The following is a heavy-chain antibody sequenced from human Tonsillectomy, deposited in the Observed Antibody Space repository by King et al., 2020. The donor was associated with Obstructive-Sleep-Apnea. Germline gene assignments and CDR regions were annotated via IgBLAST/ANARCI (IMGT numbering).Heavy chain of an antibody. CDR1: GGSISSSSYY. CDR2: IYYSGST. V-gene: IGHV4-39*07. D-gene: IGHD3-9*01. CDR3: ARGRDILTEDAFDI. J-gene: IGHJ3*02. Sequence: QLQESGPGLVKPSETLSLTCTVSGGSISSSSYYWGWIRQPPGKGLEWIGNIYYSGSTYYNPSLKSRVTISVDTSKKQFSLNLSSLTAADTAVSYCARGRDILTEDAFDIWGQATMVTVSS.